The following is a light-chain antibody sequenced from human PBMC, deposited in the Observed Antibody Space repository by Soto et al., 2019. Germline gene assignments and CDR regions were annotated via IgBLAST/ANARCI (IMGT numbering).Light chain of an antibody. V-gene: IGKV2-28*01. CDR1: QSLLHSNGYNY. CDR2: LGS. Sequence: DIVMTQSPLSLPVTPGEPASISCRSSQSLLHSNGYNYLDWYLQKPGQSPQLLIYLGSNRSSGVPDRFSGSGSGTDFTLKISRVEAEDVGVYYCMQPLQTPRKLGQGTKVDIK. J-gene: IGKJ1*01. CDR3: MQPLQTPRK.